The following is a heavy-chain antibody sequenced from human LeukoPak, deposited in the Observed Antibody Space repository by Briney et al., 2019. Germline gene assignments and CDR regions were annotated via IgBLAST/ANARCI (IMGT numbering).Heavy chain of an antibody. CDR1: GGSFSGYY. CDR3: ATLTGGDDAFDI. CDR2: INHSRST. J-gene: IGHJ3*02. Sequence: SETLSLTCAVYGGSFSGYYWSWIRQPPGKGLEWIGEINHSRSTNYDPSLKSRVTISVLTSKNRFSLKLSSVTAADTAVYYCATLTGGDDAFDIWGQGTMVTVSS. V-gene: IGHV4-34*01. D-gene: IGHD4-23*01.